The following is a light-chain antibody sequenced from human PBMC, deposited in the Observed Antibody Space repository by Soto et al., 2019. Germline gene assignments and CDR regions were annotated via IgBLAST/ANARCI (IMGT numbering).Light chain of an antibody. CDR1: SSDIGAYNY. CDR3: SAYSGSNTVL. CDR2: EVT. J-gene: IGLJ2*01. V-gene: IGLV2-8*01. Sequence: QSALTQPPSAPGSPGQSITISCAGTSSDIGAYNYVSWYQQHPGKAPKLIIYEVTRRPSGVPARFSGSKSGNTASLTVSGLQAEDESDYYCSAYSGSNTVLFGGGTKL.